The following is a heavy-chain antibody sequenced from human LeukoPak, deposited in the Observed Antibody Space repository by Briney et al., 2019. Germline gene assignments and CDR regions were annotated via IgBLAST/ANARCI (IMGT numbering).Heavy chain of an antibody. CDR1: GFTFSTYA. D-gene: IGHD6-19*01. J-gene: IGHJ4*02. Sequence: GGSLRLSCAASGFTFSTYAMHWVRQAPGKGLEWVAVISYDGSNKYCADSVKDRFTISRDNSKNTLYLQINSLRAEDTAVYYCVRNWGQRSSGWFVFGVDYWGQGTLVTVSS. V-gene: IGHV3-30-3*01. CDR2: ISYDGSNK. CDR3: VRNWGQRSSGWFVFGVDY.